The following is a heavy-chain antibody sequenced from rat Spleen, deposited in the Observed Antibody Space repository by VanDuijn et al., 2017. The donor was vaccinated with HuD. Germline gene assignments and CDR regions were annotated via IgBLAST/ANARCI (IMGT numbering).Heavy chain of an antibody. CDR2: IWGNGNT. J-gene: IGHJ2*01. D-gene: IGHD1-12*01. CDR1: GFSLSSYG. V-gene: IGHV2S61*01. Sequence: QVQLKESGPGLVKPSLTLSLTCTVSGFSLSSYGVIWVRQPPGKGLEWMGVIWGNGNTNYNSALKSRLSISRETSKSQVFLKMNKLQTEDTAMYFCARSEIVMPYFDYWGQGVMVTVSS. CDR3: ARSEIVMPYFDY.